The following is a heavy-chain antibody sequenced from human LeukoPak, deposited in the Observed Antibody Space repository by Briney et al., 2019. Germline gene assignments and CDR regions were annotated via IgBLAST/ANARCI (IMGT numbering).Heavy chain of an antibody. CDR3: AKDRQWLVYGWYFDL. CDR1: GFTFYVYA. Sequence: GGSLRLSCAASGFTFYVYAMRWVRQAPGKGLGWVSGISWNSGSIGYADSVKGRFTISRDNAKNSLYLQMNSLRAEDTALYYCAKDRQWLVYGWYFDLWGRGTLVTVSS. CDR2: ISWNSGSI. D-gene: IGHD6-19*01. J-gene: IGHJ2*01. V-gene: IGHV3-9*01.